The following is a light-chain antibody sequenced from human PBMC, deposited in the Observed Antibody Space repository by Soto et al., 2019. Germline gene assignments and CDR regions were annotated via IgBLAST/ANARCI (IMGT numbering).Light chain of an antibody. CDR3: QQSGSSLWT. CDR1: QSIGSDS. Sequence: EIVLTQSPGTLSLSPGQRATLSCRASQSIGSDSFAWYQQKPGQAPRLLIYDTSTRATGVPDRFGGSGSGTDFTLTISRLEPEDFAVYSCQQSGSSLWTFGQGTKVEIK. J-gene: IGKJ1*01. V-gene: IGKV3-20*01. CDR2: DTS.